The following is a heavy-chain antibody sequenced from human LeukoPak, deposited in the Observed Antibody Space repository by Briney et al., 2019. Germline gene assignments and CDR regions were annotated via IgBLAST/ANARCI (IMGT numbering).Heavy chain of an antibody. J-gene: IGHJ3*02. V-gene: IGHV4-39*07. CDR2: IYDSGST. Sequence: PSETLSLTCTVSGGSISSNNYFWGWIRQPPGKGLEWIGSIYDSGSTYYNPSLKSRVTISVDTSKNQFSLKLSSVTAADTAVYYCARRRAFDIWGQGTMVTVSS. CDR1: GGSISSNNYF. CDR3: ARRRAFDI.